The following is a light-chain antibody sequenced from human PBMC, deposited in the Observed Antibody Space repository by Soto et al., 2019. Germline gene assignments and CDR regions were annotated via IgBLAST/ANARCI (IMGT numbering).Light chain of an antibody. Sequence: QSALTQPASVSGSPGQSITISCVGTSSDIGYYNYVSWYQQHPGKVPKVIIYDVSNRPSGVSYRFSGTKSGNTASLTVSGLQAEDEADYYCCSYTRSGTLIFGPGTKVTVL. J-gene: IGLJ1*01. V-gene: IGLV2-14*01. CDR1: SSDIGYYNY. CDR2: DVS. CDR3: CSYTRSGTLI.